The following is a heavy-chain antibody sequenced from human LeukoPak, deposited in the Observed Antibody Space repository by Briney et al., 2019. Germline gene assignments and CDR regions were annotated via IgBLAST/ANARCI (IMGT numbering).Heavy chain of an antibody. D-gene: IGHD2-21*02. CDR1: GFTFSGYA. CDR2: IPSNGGTT. CDR3: VRDRVVVTATFDC. J-gene: IGHJ4*02. V-gene: IGHV3-64D*06. Sequence: PGGSLRLSCSASGFTFSGYAMHGVRQAPGKGLEYVSGIPSNGGTTYYADSVKGRFTISRDNSKNTLYLQMSSLRAEDTAVYFCVRDRVVVTATFDCWGQGTLVTVSS.